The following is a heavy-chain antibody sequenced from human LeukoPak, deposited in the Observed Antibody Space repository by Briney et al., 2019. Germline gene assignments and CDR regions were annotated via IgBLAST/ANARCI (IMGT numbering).Heavy chain of an antibody. CDR2: ISYDGSNK. Sequence: GGSLRLSCAASGFTFSSYAMHWVRQAPGKGLEWVAVISYDGSNKYYADSVKGRFTISRDNSKNTLYLQMNSLRAEDTAVHYCARDLNPIRYGSGSYPFRGGAFDIWGQGTMVTVSS. V-gene: IGHV3-30*04. D-gene: IGHD3-10*01. J-gene: IGHJ3*02. CDR3: ARDLNPIRYGSGSYPFRGGAFDI. CDR1: GFTFSSYA.